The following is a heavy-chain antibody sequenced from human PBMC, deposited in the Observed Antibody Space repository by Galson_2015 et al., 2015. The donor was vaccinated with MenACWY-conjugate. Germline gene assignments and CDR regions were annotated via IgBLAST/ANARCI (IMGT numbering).Heavy chain of an antibody. J-gene: IGHJ4*02. V-gene: IGHV3-74*01. D-gene: IGHD3-10*02. CDR2: INSDGRST. Sequence: SLRLSCAASGFTFSTYWMHWVRQAPGKGLVWVSRINSDGRSTSYADSVKGRFTISRDNAKNSLNLHMNSLRAEDTAVYFCARYVAALDYWGQGTPVTVSS. CDR1: GFTFSTYW. CDR3: ARYVAALDY.